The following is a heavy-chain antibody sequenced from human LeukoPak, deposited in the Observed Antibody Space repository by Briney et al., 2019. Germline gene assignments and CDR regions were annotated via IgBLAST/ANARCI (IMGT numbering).Heavy chain of an antibody. CDR2: IDPNSGGT. CDR3: ARRCDTSSYYTYYFDY. CDR1: GYTFTAYY. J-gene: IGHJ4*02. V-gene: IGHV1-2*02. D-gene: IGHD3-22*01. Sequence: ASVKVSCKASGYTFTAYYIHWVRQAPGQGLEWMGWIDPNSGGTNYAQKFQGRVTMTRDTSISTAYMELSRLRSDDTAVYFCARRCDTSSYYTYYFDYWGQGTLVTVSS.